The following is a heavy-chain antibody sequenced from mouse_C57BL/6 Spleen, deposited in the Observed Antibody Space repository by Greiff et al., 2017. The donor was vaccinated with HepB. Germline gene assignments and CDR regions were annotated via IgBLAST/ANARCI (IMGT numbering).Heavy chain of an antibody. CDR1: GYTFTSYW. CDR3: ARWVREDYYAMDY. D-gene: IGHD2-14*01. Sequence: QVQLQQPGAELVKPGASVKMSCKASGYTFTSYWITWVKQRPGQGLEWIGDIYPGSGSTNYNEKFKSKATLTVDTSSSTAYMQLSSLTSEDSAVYYCARWVREDYYAMDYWGQGTSVTVSS. V-gene: IGHV1-55*01. J-gene: IGHJ4*01. CDR2: IYPGSGST.